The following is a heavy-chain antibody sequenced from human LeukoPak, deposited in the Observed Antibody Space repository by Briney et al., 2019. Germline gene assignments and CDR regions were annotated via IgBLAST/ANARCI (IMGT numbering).Heavy chain of an antibody. Sequence: SETLSLTCTVSGGSISSYYWSWIRQPPGKGLEWIGYIYYSGSTIYNPSLKSRVTISVDTSKNQFSLKLSSVTAADTAVYYCAGSDGINDIWGQGTMVTVSS. J-gene: IGHJ3*02. D-gene: IGHD3-10*01. V-gene: IGHV4-59*01. CDR1: GGSISSYY. CDR3: AGSDGINDI. CDR2: IYYSGST.